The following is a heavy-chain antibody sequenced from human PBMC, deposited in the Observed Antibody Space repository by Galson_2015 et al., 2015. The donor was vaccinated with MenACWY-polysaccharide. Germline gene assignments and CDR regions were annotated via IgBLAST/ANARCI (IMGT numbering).Heavy chain of an antibody. CDR3: ARGYSAYD. D-gene: IGHD5-12*01. CDR1: GFTFSTYW. Sequence: SLRLSCAASGFTFSTYWMHWVRQAPGKGLVWVSRIKSDGSSTNYADSVKGRFTISRDNAKNTLYLQMNSLRAEDTASYYCARGYSAYDWGQGTLVTVSA. V-gene: IGHV3-74*01. CDR2: IKSDGSST. J-gene: IGHJ4*02.